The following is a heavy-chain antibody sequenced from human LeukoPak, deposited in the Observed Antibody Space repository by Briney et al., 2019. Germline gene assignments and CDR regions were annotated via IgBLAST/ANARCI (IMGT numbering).Heavy chain of an antibody. CDR1: GNYW. CDR3: AKLSGSFDY. J-gene: IGHJ4*02. Sequence: GGSLRLSCAASGNYWMHWVRQAPGKGLVWVSHINSDGSWTSYADSVKGRFTISKDNAKNTVYLQMNSLRAEDTAVYYCAKLSGSFDYWGQGTLVTVSS. D-gene: IGHD1-26*01. V-gene: IGHV3-74*01. CDR2: INSDGSWT.